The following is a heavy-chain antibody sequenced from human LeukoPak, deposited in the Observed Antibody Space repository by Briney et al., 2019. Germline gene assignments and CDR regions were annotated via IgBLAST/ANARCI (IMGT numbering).Heavy chain of an antibody. CDR3: AREGRYFDWLGNGGAYDI. V-gene: IGHV3-7*01. D-gene: IGHD3-9*01. Sequence: GGSLRLSCAASGFTLSNHWMTWVRQAPGKGLECVAIIRQDGSEKYYVDSVKGRFTISRDNAKNSLYLQMNSLRAEDTAVYYCAREGRYFDWLGNGGAYDIWGQGTMVTVSS. CDR2: IRQDGSEK. CDR1: GFTLSNHW. J-gene: IGHJ3*02.